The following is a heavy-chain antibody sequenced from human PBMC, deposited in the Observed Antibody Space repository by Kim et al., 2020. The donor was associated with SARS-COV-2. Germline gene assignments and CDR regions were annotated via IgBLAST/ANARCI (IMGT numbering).Heavy chain of an antibody. V-gene: IGHV1-3*01. CDR1: GYTFTSYA. D-gene: IGHD6-19*01. J-gene: IGHJ5*02. CDR2: INAGNGNT. CDR3: ARDSSWQWLAPGGNWFDP. Sequence: ASVKVSCKASGYTFTSYAMHWVRQAPGQRLEWMGWINAGNGNTKYSQKFQGRVTITRDTSASTAYMELSSLRSEDTAVYYCARDSSWQWLAPGGNWFDPWGQGTLVTVSS.